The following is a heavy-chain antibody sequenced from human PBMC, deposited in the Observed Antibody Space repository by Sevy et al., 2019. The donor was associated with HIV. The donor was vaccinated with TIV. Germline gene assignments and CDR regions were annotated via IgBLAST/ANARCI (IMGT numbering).Heavy chain of an antibody. D-gene: IGHD2-2*01. CDR3: ERGGGDIVVVPAAMHASDAFDI. Sequence: ASVKVSCKASGYTFTSYYMHWVRQAPGQGLEWMGIINPSGGSTSYAQKFQGRVTMTRDTSTSTVYMELSSLRSEDTAVYYCERGGGDIVVVPAAMHASDAFDIWGQGTMVTVSS. CDR1: GYTFTSYY. CDR2: INPSGGST. V-gene: IGHV1-46*01. J-gene: IGHJ3*02.